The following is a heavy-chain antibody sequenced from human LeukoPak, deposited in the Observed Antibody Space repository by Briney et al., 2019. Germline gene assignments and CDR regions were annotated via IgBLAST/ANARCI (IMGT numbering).Heavy chain of an antibody. CDR3: ARDPGAAVAGDY. V-gene: IGHV3-48*03. CDR2: ISSSGSTI. CDR1: GFTFSSYE. Sequence: GGSLRLSCAASGFTFSSYEMNWVRQAPGKGLEWVSYISSSGSTIYYADSVKGRFTISRDNAKSSLYLQMNSLRAEDTAVYYCARDPGAAVAGDYWGQGTLVTVSS. D-gene: IGHD6-19*01. J-gene: IGHJ4*02.